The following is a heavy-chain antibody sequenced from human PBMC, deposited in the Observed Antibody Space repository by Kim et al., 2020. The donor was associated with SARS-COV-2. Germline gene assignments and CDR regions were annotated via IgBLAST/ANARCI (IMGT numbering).Heavy chain of an antibody. CDR2: ISGSGGST. Sequence: GGSLRLSCAASGFTFSSYAMSWVRQAPGKGLEWVSAISGSGGSTYYADSVKGRFTISRDNSKNTLYLQMNSLRAEDTAVYYCAKGSFRRGIALTKYYFDYWGQGTLVTVSS. CDR3: AKGSFRRGIALTKYYFDY. CDR1: GFTFSSYA. D-gene: IGHD6-13*01. J-gene: IGHJ4*02. V-gene: IGHV3-23*01.